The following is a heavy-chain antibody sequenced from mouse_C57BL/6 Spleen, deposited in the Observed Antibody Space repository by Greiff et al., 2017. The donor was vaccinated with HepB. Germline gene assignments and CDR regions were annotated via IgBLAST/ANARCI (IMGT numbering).Heavy chain of an antibody. CDR1: GFTFSNYW. V-gene: IGHV6-3*01. J-gene: IGHJ4*01. CDR2: IRLKSDNYAT. Sequence: EVQLQESGGGLVQPGGSMKLSCVASGFTFSNYWMNWVRQSPEKGLEWVAQIRLKSDNYATHYAESVKGRFTISRDDSKSSVYLQMNNLRAEDTGIYYCTDYGKGDAMDYWGQGTSVTVSS. D-gene: IGHD2-1*01. CDR3: TDYGKGDAMDY.